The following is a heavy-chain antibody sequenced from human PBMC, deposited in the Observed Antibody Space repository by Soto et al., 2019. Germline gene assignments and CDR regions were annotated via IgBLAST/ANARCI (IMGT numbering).Heavy chain of an antibody. J-gene: IGHJ4*02. CDR1: GGTFSNSP. V-gene: IGHV1-69*08. Sequence: QVQLVQSGAELRKPGSAVKLSCKASGGTFSNSPISWVRQFPGQGPEWMGRIIPSPARTIYSRKFRGRVTLTADKSTQTVYMTLSSLTTEDSGVYYCARDQVGASSFDYWGQGTRVTVSS. D-gene: IGHD1-26*01. CDR3: ARDQVGASSFDY. CDR2: IIPSPART.